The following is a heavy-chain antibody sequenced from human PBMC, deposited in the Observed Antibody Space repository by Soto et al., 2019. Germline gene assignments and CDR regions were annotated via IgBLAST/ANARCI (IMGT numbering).Heavy chain of an antibody. CDR1: GFTFTSSA. V-gene: IGHV1-58*02. Sequence: GASVKVSCKASGFTFTSSAIQWVRQARGQRLEWIGWIVVGSGHTSYAQNFQERVTISRDMSTSTAYMELSSLTSEDTAVYYCAADPYYGSGTYYYYYFDYWG. D-gene: IGHD3-10*01. CDR3: AADPYYGSGTYYYYYFDY. CDR2: IVVGSGHT. J-gene: IGHJ4*01.